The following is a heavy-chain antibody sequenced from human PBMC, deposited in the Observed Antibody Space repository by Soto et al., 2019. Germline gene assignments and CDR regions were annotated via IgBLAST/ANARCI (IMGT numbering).Heavy chain of an antibody. V-gene: IGHV4-59*01. CDR1: GGSITNNY. CDR3: ARVSSSAQYYYYYYMDV. Sequence: QVQLQESGPGLVKASETLSLTCTVSGGSITNNYWSWIRQPPGKGLEWIGNIYHTGSTYYNSSLKSRVTISVATSKSRFSLKLSSVTAADTAVYYCARVSSSAQYYYYYYMDVWGEGTTVTVSS. D-gene: IGHD3-10*01. J-gene: IGHJ6*03. CDR2: IYHTGST.